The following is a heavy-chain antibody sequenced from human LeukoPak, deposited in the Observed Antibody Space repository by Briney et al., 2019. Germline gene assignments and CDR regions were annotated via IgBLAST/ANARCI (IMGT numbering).Heavy chain of an antibody. D-gene: IGHD2-2*01. Sequence: GRSLRLSCAASGFTFSSYAMSWVRQAPGKGLEWVSAISGSGGSTYYADSVKGRFTISRDNSKNTLYLQMNSLRAEDTAVYYCATKEVPAAYYYYYYMDVWGKGTTVTVSS. CDR1: GFTFSSYA. J-gene: IGHJ6*03. V-gene: IGHV3-23*01. CDR3: ATKEVPAAYYYYYYMDV. CDR2: ISGSGGST.